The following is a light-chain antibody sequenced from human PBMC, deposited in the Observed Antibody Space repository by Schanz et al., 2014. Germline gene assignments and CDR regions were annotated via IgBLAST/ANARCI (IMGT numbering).Light chain of an antibody. CDR2: AAS. V-gene: IGKV3-20*01. Sequence: EIVLTQSPRTLSLSPGERATLSCRASQSVTSSYLAWYQQKPGQAPRLLIYAASSRATGIPDRFSGSGSGTDFTLTISRLEPEDFAVYYCQQYGSSPPLTFGGGTKVEIK. J-gene: IGKJ4*01. CDR1: QSVTSSY. CDR3: QQYGSSPPLT.